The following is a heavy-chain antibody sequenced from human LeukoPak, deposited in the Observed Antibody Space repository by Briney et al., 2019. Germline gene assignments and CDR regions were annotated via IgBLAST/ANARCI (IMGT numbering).Heavy chain of an antibody. V-gene: IGHV3-66*01. Sequence: GGSLRLSCVVSGFTVSSNYMSWVRQAPGKGLEWVSVIYSAGSTYYADSVKGRFTISRDNSKNTLYLRMNSLRAEDTAVYYCARAAAAGPFGYWGQGTLVTVSS. CDR2: IYSAGST. CDR3: ARAAAAGPFGY. CDR1: GFTVSSNY. D-gene: IGHD6-13*01. J-gene: IGHJ4*02.